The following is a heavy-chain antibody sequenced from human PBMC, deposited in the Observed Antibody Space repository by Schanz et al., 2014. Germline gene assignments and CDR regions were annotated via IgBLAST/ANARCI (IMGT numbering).Heavy chain of an antibody. V-gene: IGHV3-23*01. CDR3: ARPRFDYGEVDY. CDR1: GFTFGSYG. CDR2: ISGGGGTR. Sequence: EVQLLESGGGLVQPGGSLRLSCAASGFTFGSYGMSWVRQGPGKGLEWVSGISGGGGTRNYADSVKGRFTISRDRFQNTLYLRMSSLRAEDTAVYYCARPRFDYGEVDYWGQGTLVTVSS. D-gene: IGHD4-17*01. J-gene: IGHJ4*02.